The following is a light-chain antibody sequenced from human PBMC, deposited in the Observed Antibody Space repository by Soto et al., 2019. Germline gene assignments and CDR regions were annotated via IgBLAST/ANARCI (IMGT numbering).Light chain of an antibody. CDR3: CSFAGSGTGV. V-gene: IGLV2-23*02. CDR2: EVN. CDR1: SSDIGTYNL. Sequence: QSVLTQPASVSGSPGQSIAISCTGTSSDIGTYNLVSWYQQHPGKAPKLMISEVNKRPSGVSNRFSGSKSGNTASLTISGLQTEDEADYYCCSFAGSGTGVFGTGTKLTVL. J-gene: IGLJ1*01.